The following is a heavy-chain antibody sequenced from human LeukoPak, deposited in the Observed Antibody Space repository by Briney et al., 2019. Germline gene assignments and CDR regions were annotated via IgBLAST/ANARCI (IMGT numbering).Heavy chain of an antibody. CDR1: GFTFSDYY. CDR3: ARTPTYYYGSGSFWKTAKYYYYYMDV. CDR2: ISSSGSTI. J-gene: IGHJ6*03. V-gene: IGHV3-11*01. D-gene: IGHD3-10*01. Sequence: PGGSLRLSCAASGFTFSDYYMSWIRQAPGKGLEWVSYISSSGSTIYYADSVKGRFTISRDNAKNSLYLQMNSLRAEDTAVYYCARTPTYYYGSGSFWKTAKYYYYYMDVWGKGTTVTISS.